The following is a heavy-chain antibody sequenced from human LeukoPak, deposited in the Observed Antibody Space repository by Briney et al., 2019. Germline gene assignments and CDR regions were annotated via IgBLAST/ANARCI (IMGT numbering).Heavy chain of an antibody. CDR2: ISSSGSTI. V-gene: IGHV3-48*03. Sequence: GGSLRLSCAASGFTFSSYEMNWVRQAPGKGLEWVSYISSSGSTIYYADSVKGRFTISRDNAKNSVYLQMNSLRAEDTAVYYCARLSEMLRGPEAIYYFEHWGQGTLVTVSS. CDR3: ARLSEMLRGPEAIYYFEH. D-gene: IGHD3-10*01. CDR1: GFTFSSYE. J-gene: IGHJ4*02.